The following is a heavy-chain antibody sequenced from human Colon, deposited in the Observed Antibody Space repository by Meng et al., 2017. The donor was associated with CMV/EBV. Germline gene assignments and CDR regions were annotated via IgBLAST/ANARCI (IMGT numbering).Heavy chain of an antibody. CDR2: ISGDGGLI. Sequence: GESLKISCVASGFAFNIFEMNWVRQAPGKGLEWLSYISGDGGLIYYADSVEGRFTISRDNAKNSLYLQMNDLRAVDTALYYCARHPFATGLVTYFDFWGQGTLVTVSS. CDR3: ARHPFATGLVTYFDF. D-gene: IGHD3-9*01. V-gene: IGHV3-48*03. CDR1: GFAFNIFE. J-gene: IGHJ4*02.